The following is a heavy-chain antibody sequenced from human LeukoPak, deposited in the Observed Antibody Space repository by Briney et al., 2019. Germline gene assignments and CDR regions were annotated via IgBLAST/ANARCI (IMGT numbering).Heavy chain of an antibody. CDR1: GYTFTSYY. D-gene: IGHD3-22*01. CDR3: ARVPLPGPYYYYDSSGYYIF. Sequence: ASVKVSCKASGYTFTSYYMHWVRQAPGQGLEWMGIINPSGGSTSYAQKFQGRVTMTRDTSTSTVYMELRSLRSDDTAVYYCARVPLPGPYYYYDSSGYYIFWGQGTLVTVSS. CDR2: INPSGGST. V-gene: IGHV1-46*01. J-gene: IGHJ4*02.